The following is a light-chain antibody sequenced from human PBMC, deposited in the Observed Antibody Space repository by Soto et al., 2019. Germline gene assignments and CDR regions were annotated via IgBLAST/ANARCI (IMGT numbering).Light chain of an antibody. CDR1: QSVSSNY. V-gene: IGKV3-20*01. CDR3: QQYDTSPRT. Sequence: EVMLTQSPGTLSLSPGERATLSCRASQSVSSNYLAWYQQKSGQAPRLLIYGASNRATGIPDRFSGSGSGTDFTLTIRRLEPEDFDVYYCQQYDTSPRTFGQDTKVEFK. CDR2: GAS. J-gene: IGKJ1*01.